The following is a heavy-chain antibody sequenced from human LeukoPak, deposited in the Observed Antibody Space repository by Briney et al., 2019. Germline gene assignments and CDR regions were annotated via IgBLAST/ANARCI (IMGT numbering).Heavy chain of an antibody. CDR1: GGSFSGYY. V-gene: IGHV4-34*01. CDR3: ARGGYYYGSGSYQGAYYYYYGMDV. CDR2: INHSGST. D-gene: IGHD3-10*01. J-gene: IGHJ6*04. Sequence: PSETLSLTCAVYGGSFSGYYWSRIRQPPGKGLEWIGEINHSGSTNYNPSLKSRVTISVDTSKNQFSLKLSSVTAADTAVYYCARGGYYYGSGSYQGAYYYYYGMDVWGKGTTVTVSS.